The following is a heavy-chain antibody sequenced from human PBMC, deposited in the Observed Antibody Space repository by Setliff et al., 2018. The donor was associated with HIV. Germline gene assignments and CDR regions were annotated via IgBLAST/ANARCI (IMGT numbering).Heavy chain of an antibody. V-gene: IGHV1-46*01. CDR3: ARAPLAIVGATTIDY. Sequence: ASVKVSCKASGYTFTNSFIHWVRQAPGQGLDYMGIINPSDGSTDYVEKFQGRVTMTRDTSTSTVYMEMSSLRSEDTAVYYCARAPLAIVGATTIDYWGQRTLVTVSS. D-gene: IGHD1-26*01. CDR1: GYTFTNSF. CDR2: INPSDGST. J-gene: IGHJ4*02.